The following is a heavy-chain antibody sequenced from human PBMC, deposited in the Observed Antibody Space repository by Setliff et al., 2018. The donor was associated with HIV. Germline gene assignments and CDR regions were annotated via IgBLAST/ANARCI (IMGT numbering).Heavy chain of an antibody. CDR3: ARARTDYYDRGRRSHYYIDV. J-gene: IGHJ6*03. CDR2: IVPIFGTP. CDR1: GDSFSNYA. D-gene: IGHD3-22*01. V-gene: IGHV1-69*13. Sequence: GASVKVSCKASGDSFSNYAISWVRQAPGQGLEWMGQIVPIFGTPSYAQKFQGRVTITADESTNTAFMELGSLRSDDTAVYYCARARTDYYDRGRRSHYYIDVWARGATVTVSS.